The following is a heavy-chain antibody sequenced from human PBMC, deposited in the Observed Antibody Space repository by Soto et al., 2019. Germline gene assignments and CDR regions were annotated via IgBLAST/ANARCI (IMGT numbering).Heavy chain of an antibody. CDR2: ISAYNGNT. V-gene: IGHV1-18*01. CDR1: GYTFTSYG. D-gene: IGHD3-16*01. J-gene: IGHJ4*02. CDR3: ARGRGGGVKRGDDY. Sequence: QVQLVQSGAEVKKPGASVKVSCKASGYTFTSYGISWVRQAPGQGLEWMGWISAYNGNTNYAQKLQGRVTMTTDTSTRTAYRGVRSRRSEDPAVYCCARGRGGGVKRGDDYWGQGTLVTVSS.